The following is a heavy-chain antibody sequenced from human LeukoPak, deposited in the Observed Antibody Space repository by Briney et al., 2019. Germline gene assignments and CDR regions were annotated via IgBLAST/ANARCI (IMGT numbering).Heavy chain of an antibody. V-gene: IGHV3-23*01. D-gene: IGHD3-3*01. Sequence: PGGSLRLSCAASGFTFSSYAMSWVRQAPGKGLEWVSAISGSGGSTYYADSVKGRFTISRDNSKNTLYLQMNSLRAEDTAVYYCAKEDQYYDFWSGSLRNYYYYYMDVWGKGTTVTVSS. CDR2: ISGSGGST. J-gene: IGHJ6*03. CDR3: AKEDQYYDFWSGSLRNYYYYYMDV. CDR1: GFTFSSYA.